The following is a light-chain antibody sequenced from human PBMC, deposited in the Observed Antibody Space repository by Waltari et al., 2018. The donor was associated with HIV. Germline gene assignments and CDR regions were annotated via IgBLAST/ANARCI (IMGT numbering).Light chain of an antibody. J-gene: IGLJ2*01. CDR2: EVT. V-gene: IGLV2-23*02. Sequence: QSALTQPASVSGSPGQSITISCTGTSSDVGSFNLVSWYQQPPGKAAELIIYEVTNRPSGASIHCAASKSGNTASLTSSGLQAEDEADYYCCSYAGGNTLVFGGGTKLTGL. CDR1: SSDVGSFNL. CDR3: CSYAGGNTLV.